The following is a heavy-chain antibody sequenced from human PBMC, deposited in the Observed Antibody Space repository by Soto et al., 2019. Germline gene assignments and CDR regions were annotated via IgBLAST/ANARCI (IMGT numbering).Heavy chain of an antibody. D-gene: IGHD3-22*01. J-gene: IGHJ4*02. V-gene: IGHV3-30-3*01. Sequence: QVQLVESGGGVAQPGRSLRLSCAASGFTFSSYALHWVRQAPGKGLEWLAVISYDGNNKYYAVSVKGRFTISRDNSENTLYLQRSSVRPEDTAVYYCAVRADYDSSGPIGASYYFDYWGQGTLIAVSS. CDR1: GFTFSSYA. CDR2: ISYDGNNK. CDR3: AVRADYDSSGPIGASYYFDY.